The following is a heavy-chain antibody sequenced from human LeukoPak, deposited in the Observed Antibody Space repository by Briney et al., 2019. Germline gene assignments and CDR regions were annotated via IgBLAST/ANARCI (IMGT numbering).Heavy chain of an antibody. CDR1: GFTFRNYG. J-gene: IGHJ4*02. CDR3: ARDLAYSRLDY. Sequence: PGGSLRLSCAASGFTFRNYGMHWVRQAPGKGLEWVAVIWYDGSNKYYADSVKGRFTISRDNAENSLYLQMNSLRVEDTAFYYCARDLAYSRLDYWGQGMLVTVSS. V-gene: IGHV3-33*01. CDR2: IWYDGSNK. D-gene: IGHD5-18*01.